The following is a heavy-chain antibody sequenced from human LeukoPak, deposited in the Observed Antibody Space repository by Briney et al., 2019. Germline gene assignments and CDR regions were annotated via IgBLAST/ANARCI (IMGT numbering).Heavy chain of an antibody. J-gene: IGHJ4*02. CDR3: ARDRSELRYFDY. CDR2: IYYDGGNK. V-gene: IGHV3-33*01. Sequence: GRSLRLSCAASGFTFRNFGMHWVRQAPGKGLEWVAVIYYDGGNKYYIDSVKGRFTISRDNSKNTLYLQMNSLRAEDTAVYYCARDRSELRYFDYWGQGTRVTVSS. D-gene: IGHD1-14*01. CDR1: GFTFRNFG.